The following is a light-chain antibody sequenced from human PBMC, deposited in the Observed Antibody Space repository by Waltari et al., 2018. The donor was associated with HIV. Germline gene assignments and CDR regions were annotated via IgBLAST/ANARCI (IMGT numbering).Light chain of an antibody. J-gene: IGKJ1*01. CDR3: QQYKSYWT. V-gene: IGKV1-5*03. CDR1: QRISSW. Sequence: DIQMTQSPSTLSASIGDRVTITCRASQRISSWLAWYQQKPGKAPKLLIYGASTLESGVPSRFSGSGSGTEFTLTISRLQPDDFATYYCQQYKSYWTFGQGTKVDIK. CDR2: GAS.